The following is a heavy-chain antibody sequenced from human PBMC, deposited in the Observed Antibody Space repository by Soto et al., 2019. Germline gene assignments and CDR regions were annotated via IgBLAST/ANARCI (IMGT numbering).Heavy chain of an antibody. CDR3: ARGGYELMFPPAFDY. Sequence: PGGSLRLSCAASGFTVSSNYMSWVRQAPGKGLEWVSVIYSGGSTYYADSVKGRFTISRDNSKNTLYLQMNSLRAEDTAVYYCARGGYELMFPPAFDYWGQGTLVTVSS. CDR2: IYSGGST. D-gene: IGHD5-12*01. J-gene: IGHJ4*02. CDR1: GFTVSSNY. V-gene: IGHV3-53*01.